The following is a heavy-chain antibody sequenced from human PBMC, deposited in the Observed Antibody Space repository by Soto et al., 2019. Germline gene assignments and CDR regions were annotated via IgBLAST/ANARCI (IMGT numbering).Heavy chain of an antibody. Sequence: QVQLVQSGAEVKKPGSSVKVSCKASGGTFSSYAISWVRQAPGQGIEWMGGIIPIFGTANYAQKFQGRVTITADEYTSTAYMELSSLRSEDTAVYYCARRVMITPIDGNWFDPWGQGTLVTVSS. V-gene: IGHV1-69*01. CDR2: IIPIFGTA. J-gene: IGHJ5*02. D-gene: IGHD3-16*01. CDR1: GGTFSSYA. CDR3: ARRVMITPIDGNWFDP.